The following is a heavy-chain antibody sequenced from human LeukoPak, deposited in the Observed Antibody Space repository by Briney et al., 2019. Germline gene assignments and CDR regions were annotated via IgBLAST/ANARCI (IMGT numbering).Heavy chain of an antibody. CDR3: ATNGFWSGPIPTYYMDV. J-gene: IGHJ6*03. CDR1: GGSFSGYY. CDR2: INHSGST. V-gene: IGHV4-34*01. Sequence: PSETLSLTCAVYGGSFSGYYWSWIRQPPGKGLEWIGEINHSGSTNYNPYLKSRVTISVDTSKDQFSLKLSAVTTADTAVYYCATNGFWSGPIPTYYMDVWGKGTTVTVSS. D-gene: IGHD3-3*01.